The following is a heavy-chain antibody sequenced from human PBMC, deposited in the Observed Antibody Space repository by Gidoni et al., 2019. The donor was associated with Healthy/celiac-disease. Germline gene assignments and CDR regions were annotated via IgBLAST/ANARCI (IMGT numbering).Heavy chain of an antibody. CDR3: ARDSVGRDSSGYCPCYFDY. CDR2: IIPIRGIA. J-gene: IGHJ4*02. D-gene: IGHD3-22*01. V-gene: IGHV1-69*04. Sequence: QVQLVQSGAEVKKPGSSVKVSCKASGGTFSSYALSWVRQAPGQGLEWMGRIIPIRGIANYAQKFQGRVTITADKSTSTAYMELSSLRSEDTAVYYCARDSVGRDSSGYCPCYFDYWGQGTLVTVSS. CDR1: GGTFSSYA.